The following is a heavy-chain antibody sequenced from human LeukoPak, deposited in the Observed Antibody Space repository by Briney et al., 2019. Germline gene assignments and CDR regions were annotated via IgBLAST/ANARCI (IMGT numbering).Heavy chain of an antibody. CDR2: ISSSSSYI. J-gene: IGHJ4*02. CDR1: GFTFSSYS. Sequence: MSGGSLRLSCAASGFTFSSYSMNWVRQAPGKGLEWVSSISSSSSYIYYADSVKGRFTISRDNANNSLYLQMNSLRAEDTAVYYCARDYYVSSGYYSYWGQGTLVTVSS. CDR3: ARDYYVSSGYYSY. V-gene: IGHV3-21*01. D-gene: IGHD3-22*01.